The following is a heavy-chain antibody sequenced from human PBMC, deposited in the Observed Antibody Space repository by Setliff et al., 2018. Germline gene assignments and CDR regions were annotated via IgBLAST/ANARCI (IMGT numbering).Heavy chain of an antibody. D-gene: IGHD2-8*02. CDR3: VRSSAPQIVLAADFDR. J-gene: IGHJ4*02. CDR1: GYSLNTYG. Sequence: ASVKVSCKASGYSLNTYGISWVRQAPGQGLEWMGWISAYNGNTNYAQKLQGRVTMTTDTSTSTAYMELRSLRPDDTALYYCVRSSAPQIVLAADFDRWGQGTLVTVSS. CDR2: ISAYNGNT. V-gene: IGHV1-18*01.